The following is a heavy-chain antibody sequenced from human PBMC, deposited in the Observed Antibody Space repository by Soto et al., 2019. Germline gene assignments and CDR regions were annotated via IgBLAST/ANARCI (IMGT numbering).Heavy chain of an antibody. CDR2: ITPLYHST. Sequence: SGEVSCNSSRATLNNTAISWLRQARRQGLEWMGGITPLYHSTYAQKFQGRVTISADGSTSTVYMELRSLRSDDTAVYYCARDREISARPGGWFGPWGRGTLVIVSS. D-gene: IGHD6-6*01. CDR3: ARDREISARPGGWFGP. V-gene: IGHV1-69*13. CDR1: RATLNNTA. J-gene: IGHJ5*02.